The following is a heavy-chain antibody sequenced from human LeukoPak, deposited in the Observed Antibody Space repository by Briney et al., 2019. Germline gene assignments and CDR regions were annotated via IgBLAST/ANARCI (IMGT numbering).Heavy chain of an antibody. Sequence: RSGGSLRLSCAASGFTFSNYAMRWVRQAPGKGLEWVSSISGSGGSTSYADSVKGRFTISRDNPQNTLYLQMDSLRAEDTAVYYCAKDYYYDSSGSINRPFHFDYWGQGTLVTVSS. CDR1: GFTFSNYA. CDR3: AKDYYYDSSGSINRPFHFDY. D-gene: IGHD3-22*01. J-gene: IGHJ4*02. V-gene: IGHV3-23*01. CDR2: ISGSGGST.